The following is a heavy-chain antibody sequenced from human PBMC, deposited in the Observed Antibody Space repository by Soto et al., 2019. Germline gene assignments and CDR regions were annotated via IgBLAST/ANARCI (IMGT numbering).Heavy chain of an antibody. J-gene: IGHJ6*02. CDR1: GGSISSSSYY. V-gene: IGHV4-39*07. D-gene: IGHD3-22*01. CDR2: IYYSGST. Sequence: PSETLSLTCTVSGGSISSSSYYWGWIRQPPGKGLEWIGSIYYSGSTYYNPSLKSRVTISVDTSKNRFSLKLSSVTAADTAMYYCATYRPYCSGCSCRPGAYYYDSSGKDDYYYGMDVWGQGTTVTVSS. CDR3: ATYRPYCSGCSCRPGAYYYDSSGKDDYYYGMDV.